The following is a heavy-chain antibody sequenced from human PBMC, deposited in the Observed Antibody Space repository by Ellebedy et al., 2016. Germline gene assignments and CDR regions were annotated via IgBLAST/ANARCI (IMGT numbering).Heavy chain of an antibody. V-gene: IGHV3-48*02. D-gene: IGHD3-16*01. Sequence: GESLKISXAASGFIFSHYSMNWVRQAPGKGLEWISHITGSSGTRIYVDSVKGRYIISRDNAKNLLFLQMNSLRDEDTAVYYCARGQDYAFDHWGQGALVTVSS. CDR2: ITGSSGTR. CDR3: ARGQDYAFDH. CDR1: GFIFSHYS. J-gene: IGHJ4*02.